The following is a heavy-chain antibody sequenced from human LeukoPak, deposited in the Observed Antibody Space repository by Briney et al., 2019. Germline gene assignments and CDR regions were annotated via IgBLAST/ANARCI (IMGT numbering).Heavy chain of an antibody. CDR2: ISSSGSTI. D-gene: IGHD4-11*01. Sequence: GGSLRLSCAASGFTFSDYYMSWIRQAPGKGLEWVSYISSSGSTIYYADSVKGRFTISRDNAKNSLYLQMNSLRAEDTAVYYCAKDRWRSYSNYVVDYWGQGTLVTVSS. J-gene: IGHJ4*02. V-gene: IGHV3-11*04. CDR3: AKDRWRSYSNYVVDY. CDR1: GFTFSDYY.